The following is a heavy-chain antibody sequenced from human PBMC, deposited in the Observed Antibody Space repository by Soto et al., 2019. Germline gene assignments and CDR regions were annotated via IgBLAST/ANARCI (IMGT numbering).Heavy chain of an antibody. V-gene: IGHV4-4*07. CDR3: ARYSNNWFQTEGMDV. CDR2: IDASGNT. CDR1: VDSITTYY. J-gene: IGHJ6*02. D-gene: IGHD6-13*01. Sequence: SETLSLTCTGSVDSITTYYWSWIRQPAGKGLEWIGRIDASGNTNYNPSLNSRVTMSIDTSKKQFSLKLTSVTAADTAIYYCARYSNNWFQTEGMDVWGQGTTVTVSS.